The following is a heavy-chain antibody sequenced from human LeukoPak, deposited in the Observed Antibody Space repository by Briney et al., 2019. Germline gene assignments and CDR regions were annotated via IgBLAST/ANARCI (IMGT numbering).Heavy chain of an antibody. CDR1: GYFFNSYW. V-gene: IGHV5-51*01. CDR2: IYPGDSET. Sequence: GESLKISCKGSGYFFNSYWIGWVRQMPGKGLEWMGIIYPGDSETRYSPSFQGQVTISADKSISTAYLQWSSLKASDTAMYYCARQTYGSGSYYNVNAFDIWGQGTMVTVSS. CDR3: ARQTYGSGSYYNVNAFDI. D-gene: IGHD3-10*01. J-gene: IGHJ3*02.